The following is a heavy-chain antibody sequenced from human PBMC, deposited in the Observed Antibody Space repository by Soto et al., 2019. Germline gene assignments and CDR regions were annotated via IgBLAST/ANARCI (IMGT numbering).Heavy chain of an antibody. V-gene: IGHV1-69*13. Sequence: SVKVSCKASGDTFSSYAIHWVRQAPGQGLAWMGGIIPIFGTANYAQKFQGRVTITADESTSTAYMELSSLRSEDTAVYYCARNPHSHPAMDVWGQGTMVTVSS. J-gene: IGHJ6*02. CDR1: GDTFSSYA. CDR3: ARNPHSHPAMDV. D-gene: IGHD2-15*01. CDR2: IIPIFGTA.